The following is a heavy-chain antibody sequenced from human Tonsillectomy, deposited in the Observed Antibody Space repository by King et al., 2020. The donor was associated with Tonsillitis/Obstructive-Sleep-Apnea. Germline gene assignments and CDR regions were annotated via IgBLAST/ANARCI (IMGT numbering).Heavy chain of an antibody. CDR3: ARIKTYYDILTGYSRNYYYYMDV. Sequence: VQLQQWGAGRLKPSETLSLTCAVYGGSFRGYYWSWIRQPPGKGLEWIGEINHSGSTNYNPSLKIRVTISVDTSKNQFSLKLGSVTAADTAVYNCARIKTYYDILTGYSRNYYYYMDVWGKGTTVTVSS. CDR2: INHSGST. CDR1: GGSFRGYY. D-gene: IGHD3-9*01. J-gene: IGHJ6*03. V-gene: IGHV4-34*01.